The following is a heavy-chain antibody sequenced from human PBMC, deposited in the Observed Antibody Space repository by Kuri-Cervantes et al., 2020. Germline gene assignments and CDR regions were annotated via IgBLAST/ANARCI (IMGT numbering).Heavy chain of an antibody. V-gene: IGHV4-34*01. CDR2: INHSGST. CDR1: GGSFSGYY. D-gene: IGHD6-13*01. CDR3: ARGSPYSSSWYYYYYYMDV. Sequence: SETLSLTCAVYGGSFSGYYWSWIRQPPGKGLEWIGEINHSGSTNYNPSPKSRVTISVDTSKNQFSLKLSSVTAADTAVYYCARGSPYSSSWYYYYYYMDVWGKGTTVTVSS. J-gene: IGHJ6*03.